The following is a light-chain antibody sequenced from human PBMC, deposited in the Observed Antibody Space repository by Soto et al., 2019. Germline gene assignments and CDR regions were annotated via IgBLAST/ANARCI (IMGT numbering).Light chain of an antibody. CDR1: SGDIGAYNY. CDR3: CSYAHTSRV. V-gene: IGLV2-11*01. Sequence: QSALTQPRSVSGSPGQSVTFSCTGTSGDIGAYNYVSWYQFHPGKAPKMIIYDVNKRPSGVPDRFSDSKSGNTASLTISWLQAEDEADYYCCSYAHTSRVFGGGTKVTVL. J-gene: IGLJ3*02. CDR2: DVN.